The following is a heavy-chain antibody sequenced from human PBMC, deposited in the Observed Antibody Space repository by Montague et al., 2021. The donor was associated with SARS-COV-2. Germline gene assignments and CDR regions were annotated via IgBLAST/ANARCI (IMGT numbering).Heavy chain of an antibody. CDR3: ARGRTVTTFYSYYGMDV. V-gene: IGHV4-34*01. J-gene: IGHJ6*02. CDR2: INHSGST. D-gene: IGHD4-17*01. Sequence: SETLSLTCAVYGGSFSGYYWSWIRQPPGKGLEWIGEINHSGSTNYNPSLKSRVTISVDTSKNQFSLKLSSLTAADTAVYYCARGRTVTTFYSYYGMDVWGQGTTVTASS. CDR1: GGSFSGYY.